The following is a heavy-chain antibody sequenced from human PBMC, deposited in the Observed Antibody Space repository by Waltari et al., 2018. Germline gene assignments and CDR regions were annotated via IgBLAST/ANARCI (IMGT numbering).Heavy chain of an antibody. V-gene: IGHV4-59*01. D-gene: IGHD1-26*01. CDR1: GGSISSYY. J-gene: IGHJ4*02. CDR2: IYYSGST. CDR3: ARDGGAPYYWYFDY. Sequence: VQLQESGPGLVKPSETLSLPCTVSGGSISSYYWSWIRQPPGKGLEWLGYIYYSGSTNYNPSLKSRVTISVDTSKNQFSLKLSSVTAADTAVYYCARDGGAPYYWYFDYWGQGTLVTVSS.